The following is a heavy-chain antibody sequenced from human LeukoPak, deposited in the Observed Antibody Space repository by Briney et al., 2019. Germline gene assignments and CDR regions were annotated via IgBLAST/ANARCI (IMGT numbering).Heavy chain of an antibody. CDR1: GYTLTELS. J-gene: IGHJ5*02. CDR2: FDPEDGET. D-gene: IGHD2-15*01. Sequence: GASVKVSCKVSGYTLTELSMHWVRQAPGKGLEWMGGFDPEDGETIYAQKFQGRVTMTEDTSTDTAYMELSSLRSEDTAVYYCARDGRPYCSGGSCYSRTRDWFDPWGQGTLVTVSS. CDR3: ARDGRPYCSGGSCYSRTRDWFDP. V-gene: IGHV1-24*01.